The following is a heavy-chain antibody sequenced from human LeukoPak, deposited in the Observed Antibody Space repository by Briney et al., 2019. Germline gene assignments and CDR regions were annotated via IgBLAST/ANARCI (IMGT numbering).Heavy chain of an antibody. V-gene: IGHV1-8*01. Sequence: ASVKVSCKASGYPFTSYDINWVPQAAGQGREGMGWMNLKGGNTGDAQKFQGRVTMTRNTSISTAYRELSSLRSEYTAVYYCARREIAARLGNYYYSYMDVWGKGTTVTVSS. J-gene: IGHJ6*03. CDR2: MNLKGGNT. CDR1: GYPFTSYD. CDR3: ARREIAARLGNYYYSYMDV. D-gene: IGHD6-6*01.